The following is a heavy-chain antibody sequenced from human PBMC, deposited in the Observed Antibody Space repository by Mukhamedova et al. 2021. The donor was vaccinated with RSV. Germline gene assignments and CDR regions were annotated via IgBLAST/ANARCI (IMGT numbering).Heavy chain of an antibody. D-gene: IGHD6-19*01. CDR3: ARSLGSSYNSGWSTTFDY. CDR2: MNPNSGNT. J-gene: IGHJ4*02. V-gene: IGHV1-8*01. Sequence: GWMNPNSGNTGYAQKFQDRVTMTRDTSINTAYMELSSLRSDDTAVYYCARSLGSSYNSGWSTTFDYWGQGTLVSVSS.